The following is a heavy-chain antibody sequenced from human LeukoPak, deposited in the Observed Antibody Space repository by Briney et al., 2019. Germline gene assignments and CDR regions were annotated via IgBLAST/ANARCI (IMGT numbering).Heavy chain of an antibody. V-gene: IGHV3-23*01. Sequence: GGSLRLSCAASGFTFSSYAMSWVRQAPGKGLEWVSAISGSGGSTYYADSVKGRFTISRDNSKNTLYLQMNSLRAEDTAVYYCAIDPDYYDSSGNDAQRNFDYWGQGTLVTVSS. CDR2: ISGSGGST. D-gene: IGHD3-22*01. CDR3: AIDPDYYDSSGNDAQRNFDY. J-gene: IGHJ4*02. CDR1: GFTFSSYA.